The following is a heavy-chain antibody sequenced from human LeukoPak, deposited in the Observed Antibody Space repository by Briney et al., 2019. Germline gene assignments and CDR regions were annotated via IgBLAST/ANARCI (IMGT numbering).Heavy chain of an antibody. CDR3: ARGYCSGGSCYSVENWFDP. J-gene: IGHJ5*02. Sequence: SVKVSCKASGGTFSSYAISWVRQAPGQGLEWMGGTIPIFGTANCAQKFQGRVTMTRDTSISTAYMELSRLRSDDTAVYYCARGYCSGGSCYSVENWFDPWGQGTLVTVSS. CDR1: GGTFSSYA. CDR2: TIPIFGTA. D-gene: IGHD2-15*01. V-gene: IGHV1-69*05.